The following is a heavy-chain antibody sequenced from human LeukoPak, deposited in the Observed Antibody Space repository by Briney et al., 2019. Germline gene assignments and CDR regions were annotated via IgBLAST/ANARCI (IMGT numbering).Heavy chain of an antibody. CDR2: IYPGDSDT. D-gene: IGHD6-13*01. V-gene: IGHV5-51*01. J-gene: IGHJ4*02. Sequence: GESLKISCEGSGYSFTSYWIGWVRQMPGKALEWMGIIYPGDSDTRYSPSFQGQVTISADKSISTAYLQWSSLKASDTAMYYCARASRYSSSWYADYWGQGTLVTVSS. CDR3: ARASRYSSSWYADY. CDR1: GYSFTSYW.